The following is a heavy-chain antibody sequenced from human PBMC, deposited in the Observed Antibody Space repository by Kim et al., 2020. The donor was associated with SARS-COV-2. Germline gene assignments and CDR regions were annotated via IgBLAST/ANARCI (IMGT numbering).Heavy chain of an antibody. V-gene: IGHV7-4-1*02. J-gene: IGHJ5*02. CDR3: ASTFWSGYTNWFDP. D-gene: IGHD3-3*01. Sequence: ASVKVSCKASGYTFTSYAMNWVRQAPGQGLAWMGWINTNTGNPTYAQRFTGRFVFSLDTSVSTAYLQNSSLKAEDTAVYYCASTFWSGYTNWFDPWGQGT. CDR1: GYTFTSYA. CDR2: INTNTGNP.